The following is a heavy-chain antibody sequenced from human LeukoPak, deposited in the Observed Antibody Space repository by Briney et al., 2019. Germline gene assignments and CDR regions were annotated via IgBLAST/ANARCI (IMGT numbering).Heavy chain of an antibody. V-gene: IGHV3-21*05. CDR3: ARRDTAMGLDY. Sequence: GGSLRPSCAASGFTFSSYAMGWVRQAPGKGLEWVSYISSSSSYTNYADSVKGRFTISRDNAKNSLYLQMNSLRAEDTAVYYCARRDTAMGLDYWGQGTLVTVSS. D-gene: IGHD5-18*01. CDR2: ISSSSSYT. CDR1: GFTFSSYA. J-gene: IGHJ4*02.